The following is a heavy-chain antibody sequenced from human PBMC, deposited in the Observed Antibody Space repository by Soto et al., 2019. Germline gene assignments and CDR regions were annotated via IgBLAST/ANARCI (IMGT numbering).Heavy chain of an antibody. CDR2: ISYDGSNK. CDR3: ARDRVAVAGILRY. J-gene: IGHJ4*02. V-gene: IGHV3-30-3*01. Sequence: PGGSLRLSCAASGFTFSSYAMHWVRQAPGKGLEWVAVISYDGSNKYYADSVKGRFTISRDNSKNTLYLQMNSLRAEDTAVYYCARDRVAVAGILRYWGQGTLVTVSS. D-gene: IGHD6-19*01. CDR1: GFTFSSYA.